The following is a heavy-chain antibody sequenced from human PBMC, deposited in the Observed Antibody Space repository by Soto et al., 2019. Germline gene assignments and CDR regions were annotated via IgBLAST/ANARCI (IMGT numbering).Heavy chain of an antibody. D-gene: IGHD1-26*01. Sequence: GGSLRLSCTASGFIFSSYAMSWVRQAPGKGLEWVSAFSGTTSSTYYADSVKGRFTISRDNSKNTLYLQMNSLKAEDTAVYYCAKGQKWELPFDYWGQGALVTVSS. V-gene: IGHV3-23*01. CDR1: GFIFSSYA. CDR2: FSGTTSST. J-gene: IGHJ4*02. CDR3: AKGQKWELPFDY.